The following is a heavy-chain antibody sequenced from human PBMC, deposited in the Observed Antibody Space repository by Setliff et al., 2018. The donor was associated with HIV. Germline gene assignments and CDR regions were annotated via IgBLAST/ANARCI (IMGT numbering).Heavy chain of an antibody. V-gene: IGHV4-39*01. D-gene: IGHD2-21*02. CDR2: IFYSGSI. CDR3: ARSSVVVTAPGY. CDR1: GDSMISRPYY. Sequence: ETLSLTCTVSGDSMISRPYYWGWIRQSPGKGLEWIGNIFYSGSIYSNPSLKSRINLSIDTSKNQFSLKLTSVTAADTAVYYCARSSVVVTAPGYWGRGTLVTVSS. J-gene: IGHJ4*02.